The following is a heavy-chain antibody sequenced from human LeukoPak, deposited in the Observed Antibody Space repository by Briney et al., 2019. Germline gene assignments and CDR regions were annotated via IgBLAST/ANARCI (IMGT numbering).Heavy chain of an antibody. Sequence: SQTLSLTCAISGDSVSSNSAAWNWIRQSPSRGLEWLGRTYYRSKWYNDYAVSVKSRITINPDTSKNQFSLQLNSVTPEDAAVYYCARALWGSGSYWGYFDYWGQGTLVTVSS. V-gene: IGHV6-1*01. D-gene: IGHD3-10*01. CDR2: TYYRSKWYN. J-gene: IGHJ4*02. CDR3: ARALWGSGSYWGYFDY. CDR1: GDSVSSNSAA.